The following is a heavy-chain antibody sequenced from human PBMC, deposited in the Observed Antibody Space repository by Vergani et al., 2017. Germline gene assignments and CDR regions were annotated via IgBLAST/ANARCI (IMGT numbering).Heavy chain of an antibody. V-gene: IGHV3-33*01. CDR2: IWYDGSNK. CDR1: GFTFSSYA. CDR3: ARDVGATKFDY. Sequence: QVQLVESGGGVVQPGGSLRLSCAASGFTFSSYAMHWVRQAPGKGLEWVAVIWYDGSNKYYADSVKGRFTISRDNSKNTLYLQMNSLRAEDTAVYYCARDVGATKFDYWGQGTLVTVSS. D-gene: IGHD5-24*01. J-gene: IGHJ4*02.